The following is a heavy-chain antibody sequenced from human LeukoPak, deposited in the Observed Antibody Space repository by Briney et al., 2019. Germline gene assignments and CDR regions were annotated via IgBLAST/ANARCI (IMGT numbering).Heavy chain of an antibody. CDR1: GFTVGSNT. J-gene: IGHJ4*02. CDR3: AKNGRGYSSDYFDY. V-gene: IGHV3-53*01. Sequence: GGSLRLSCAASGFTVGSNTMSWVRQAPGKGLEWVSIIYSGGSTYYADSVKGRFTISRDNSKNTLYLQMNTLRPEDTAVYSCAKNGRGYSSDYFDYWGQGTLVTVSS. CDR2: IYSGGST. D-gene: IGHD5-18*01.